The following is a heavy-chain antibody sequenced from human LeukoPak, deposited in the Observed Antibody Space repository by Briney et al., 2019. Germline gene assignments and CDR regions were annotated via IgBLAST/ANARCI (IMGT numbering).Heavy chain of an antibody. V-gene: IGHV4-59*01. D-gene: IGHD3-22*01. J-gene: IGHJ4*02. CDR1: GGSISTYY. CDR3: ARVGGDYYYDSSGYFDY. Sequence: KSSETLSLTCTVSGGSISTYYWSWIRQPPGKGLEWIGYIYYSGSTNYNPSLKSRVTISVDTSKNQFSLKLSSVTAADTAVYYCARVGGDYYYDSSGYFDYWGQGTLVTVSS. CDR2: IYYSGST.